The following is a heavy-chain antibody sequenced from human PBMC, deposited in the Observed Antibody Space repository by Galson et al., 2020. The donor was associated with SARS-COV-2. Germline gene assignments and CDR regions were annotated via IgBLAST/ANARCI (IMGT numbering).Heavy chain of an antibody. V-gene: IGHV1-24*01. Sequence: ASVKVSCKVSAYTITELSMHWVRHAPGKGLEWMGGFDPEDGETIYAQKFQDRVTMTEDTSTDTAYMELSSLRSEDTAVYYCATAPPYCSSTKNAEYGNSCWCDPWGEGTLVTVAS. CDR1: AYTITELS. D-gene: IGHD2-2*01. J-gene: IGHJ5*02. CDR2: FDPEDGET. CDR3: ATAPPYCSSTKNAEYGNSCWCDP.